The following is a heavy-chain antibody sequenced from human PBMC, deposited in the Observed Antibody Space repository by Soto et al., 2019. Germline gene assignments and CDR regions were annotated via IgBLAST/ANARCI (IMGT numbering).Heavy chain of an antibody. V-gene: IGHV1-3*01. Sequence: QVQLVQSGAEVKTPGASVKLSCKASGFIFTNHLIYWVRQAHGQSLEWMGWINAGSGNTKYSQNFQGRVTITRDTSASTAYMELRSLTSEDTAVYYCARGYIYRRNWFDPWGQGTLVTVSS. CDR3: ARGYIYRRNWFDP. CDR1: GFIFTNHL. CDR2: INAGSGNT. J-gene: IGHJ5*02. D-gene: IGHD5-18*01.